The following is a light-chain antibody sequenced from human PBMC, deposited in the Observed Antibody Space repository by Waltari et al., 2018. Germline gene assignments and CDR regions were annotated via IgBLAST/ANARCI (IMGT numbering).Light chain of an antibody. CDR1: SSDIGDFNY. CDR2: AVT. V-gene: IGLV2-14*03. CDR3: TSYTRRSTYV. Sequence: QSALTQPASVSGSPGQSITISCSGTSSDIGDFNYVSWYQQHPGKAPKLMLYAVTKRPSGGSNRFSGSKSGNTASLTISGLQAEDEADYYCTSYTRRSTYVFGSGTKVTVL. J-gene: IGLJ1*01.